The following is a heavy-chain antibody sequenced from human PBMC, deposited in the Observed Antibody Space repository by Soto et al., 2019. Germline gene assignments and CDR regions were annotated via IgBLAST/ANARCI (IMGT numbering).Heavy chain of an antibody. Sequence: GGSLRLSCAGSGFTFSIYWMTWVRQAPGKGLEWVAKIKQDGSDKYYVESVKGRFTISRDNAKNSMYLEMNSLRVDDTAVYYCARDGYNYAWDVWGQGTTVTVSS. CDR2: IKQDGSDK. CDR3: ARDGYNYAWDV. CDR1: GFTFSIYW. J-gene: IGHJ6*02. V-gene: IGHV3-7*05.